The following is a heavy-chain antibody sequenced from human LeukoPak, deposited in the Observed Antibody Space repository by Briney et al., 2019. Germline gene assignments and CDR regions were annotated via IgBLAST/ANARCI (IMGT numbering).Heavy chain of an antibody. CDR3: ARGRIVGATRRLRAFDI. V-gene: IGHV4-34*01. CDR2: INHTAST. CDR1: GGSFRGYY. Sequence: SETLSLTCAVYGGSFRGYYWSWIRQPPGKGLEWIGEINHTASTNYNPSLNSRVTISVDTSKNQFSLKLSSVTAADTAVYYCARGRIVGATRRLRAFDIRGQGTMVTVSS. J-gene: IGHJ3*02. D-gene: IGHD1-26*01.